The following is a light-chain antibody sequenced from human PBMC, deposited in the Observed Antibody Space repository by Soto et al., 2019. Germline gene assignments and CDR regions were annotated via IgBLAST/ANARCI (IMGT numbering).Light chain of an antibody. Sequence: AIQMTQSPSSLSASVGDRVTITCRAGQAIRSDLGWYQEKPGKAPKLLIYAAATLQTGVSSRFSGSGSGTDFTLTISSLQPEDFATYYCLPDYSYPRTVGQGTKVEI. CDR2: AAA. J-gene: IGKJ1*01. CDR3: LPDYSYPRT. V-gene: IGKV1-6*01. CDR1: QAIRSD.